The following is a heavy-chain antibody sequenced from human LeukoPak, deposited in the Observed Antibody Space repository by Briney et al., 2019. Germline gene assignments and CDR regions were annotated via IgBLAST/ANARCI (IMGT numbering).Heavy chain of an antibody. J-gene: IGHJ6*02. Sequence: GGSLRLSCAASGFTVSRNYMSWVRQAPGKGLEWVSFTYSDGSTSFTESVKGRFTISRDNSKNTLSLQLNSLRVEDTAVYYCARDGGSSTKEPTGGYYYYGMDVWGQGTTVTVSS. CDR1: GFTVSRNY. D-gene: IGHD1-1*01. CDR2: TYSDGST. CDR3: ARDGGSSTKEPTGGYYYYGMDV. V-gene: IGHV3-53*01.